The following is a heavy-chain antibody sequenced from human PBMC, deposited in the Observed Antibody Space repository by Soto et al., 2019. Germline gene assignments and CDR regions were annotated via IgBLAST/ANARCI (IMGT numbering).Heavy chain of an antibody. Sequence: SETLSLTCTVSGGSISSYYWSWIRQPAGKGLEWIGRIYTSGSTNYNPSLKSRVTMSVDTSKNQFSLKLSSVTAADSAVYYCARSRGVGGSSSRDDLWGQGTLVTVS. CDR2: IYTSGST. CDR1: GGSISSYY. V-gene: IGHV4-4*07. J-gene: IGHJ5*02. CDR3: ARSRGVGGSSSRDDL. D-gene: IGHD6-13*01.